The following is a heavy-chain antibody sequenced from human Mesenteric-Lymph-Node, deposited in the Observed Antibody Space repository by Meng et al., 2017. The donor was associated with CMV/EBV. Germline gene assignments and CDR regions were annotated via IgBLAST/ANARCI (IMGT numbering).Heavy chain of an antibody. J-gene: IGHJ4*02. D-gene: IGHD5-24*01. Sequence: GSLRLSCTVSGGSISSSSYYWGWIRQPPGKGLEWIGSIYYSGSTYYNPSLKSRVTISVDTSKNQFSLKLSSVTAADTAVYYCARRDLATPFDYWGQGTLVTVSS. CDR3: ARRDLATPFDY. CDR1: GGSISSSSYY. V-gene: IGHV4-39*01. CDR2: IYYSGST.